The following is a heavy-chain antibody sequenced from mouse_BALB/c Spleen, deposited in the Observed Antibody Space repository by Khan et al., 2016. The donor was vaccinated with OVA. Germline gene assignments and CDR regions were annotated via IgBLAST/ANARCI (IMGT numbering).Heavy chain of an antibody. J-gene: IGHJ2*01. CDR3: ARVNYGSRDYFDY. CDR2: ILPGSGST. CDR1: GYTFSSYW. D-gene: IGHD1-1*01. Sequence: QVHVKQSGAELMKPGASVKISCKATGYTFSSYWIEWVKQRPGHGLEWIGEILPGSGSTNYNEKFKGKATFTADTSSNTAYMQLSSLTSEDSAAYYCARVNYGSRDYFDYWGQGTTLTVSS. V-gene: IGHV1-9*01.